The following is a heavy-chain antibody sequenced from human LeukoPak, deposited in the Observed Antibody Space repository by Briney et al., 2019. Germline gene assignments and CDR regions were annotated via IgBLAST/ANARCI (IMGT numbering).Heavy chain of an antibody. CDR3: ARDQAVAGTFDY. Sequence: GRFTISRDNAKNSLYLQMNSLRAEDTAVYFCARDQAVAGTFDYWGQGTLVTVSS. D-gene: IGHD6-19*01. V-gene: IGHV3-11*06. J-gene: IGHJ4*02.